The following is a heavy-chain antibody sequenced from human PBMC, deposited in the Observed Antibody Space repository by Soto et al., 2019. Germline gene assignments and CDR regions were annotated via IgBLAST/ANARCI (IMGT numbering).Heavy chain of an antibody. CDR2: IWYDGSNK. CDR3: ARDVLSRVVTPRGFDY. J-gene: IGHJ4*02. CDR1: GFTFSSYG. Sequence: GGSLRLSCAASGFTFSSYGMHWVRQAPGKGLEWVAVIWYDGSNKYYADSVKGRFTISRDNSKNTLYLQMNSLRAEDTAVYYCARDVLSRVVTPRGFDYWGQGTLVTVSS. V-gene: IGHV3-33*01. D-gene: IGHD2-15*01.